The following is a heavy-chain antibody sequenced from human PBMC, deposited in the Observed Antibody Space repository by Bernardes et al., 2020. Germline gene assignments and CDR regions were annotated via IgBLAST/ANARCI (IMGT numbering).Heavy chain of an antibody. V-gene: IGHV4-30-4*01. D-gene: IGHD3-22*01. J-gene: IGHJ5*02. CDR1: GGSISSGDYY. CDR2: IYYSGST. Sequence: SETLSLTCTVSGGSISSGDYYWSWIRQPQGKDLEWIGYIYYSGSTYYNPSLKSRVTISVDTSKNQFSLKLSSVTAADTAVYYCARAAYYYDSSGYLGDWFEPWGQGTLVTVSS. CDR3: ARAAYYYDSSGYLGDWFEP.